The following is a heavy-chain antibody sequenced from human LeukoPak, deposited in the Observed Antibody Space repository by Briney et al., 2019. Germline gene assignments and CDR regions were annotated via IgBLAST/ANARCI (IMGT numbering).Heavy chain of an antibody. CDR1: GFTFSSYE. Sequence: GGSLRLSCAASGFTFSSYEMNWVRQAPGKGLEWVSAISGSGGSTYYADSVKGRFTISRDNSKNTLYLQMNSLRAEDTAVYYCAKGTSGSYYHWGQGTLVTVSS. D-gene: IGHD1-26*01. V-gene: IGHV3-23*01. CDR2: ISGSGGST. CDR3: AKGTSGSYYH. J-gene: IGHJ5*02.